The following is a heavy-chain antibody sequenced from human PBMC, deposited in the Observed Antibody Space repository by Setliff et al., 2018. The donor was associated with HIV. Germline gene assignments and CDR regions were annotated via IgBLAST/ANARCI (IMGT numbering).Heavy chain of an antibody. V-gene: IGHV4-34*12. CDR1: GGSFSGYY. CDR3: AIAVSGTFDH. Sequence: PSETLSLTCAVYGGSFSGYYWSWIRQSPGKGLEWIGEIIQSGSTNYNPSLKSRVTISVDTSKNQLSLKLSSVTAADTAVYYCAIAVSGTFDHWGQGTLVTVSS. D-gene: IGHD6-19*01. CDR2: IIQSGST. J-gene: IGHJ4*02.